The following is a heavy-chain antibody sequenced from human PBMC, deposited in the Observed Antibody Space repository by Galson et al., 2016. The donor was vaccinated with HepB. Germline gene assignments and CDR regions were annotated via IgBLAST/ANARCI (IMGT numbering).Heavy chain of an antibody. CDR3: ARPIHLGGYYYYGMDV. Sequence: SVKVSCKASGYTFTGYYMHWVRQPPGQGLEWMGWINTNTGNPTYAQGFTGRFVFSLDTSVSTAYLQISSLKAEDTAVYYCARPIHLGGYYYYGMDVWGQGTTVTVSS. J-gene: IGHJ6*02. CDR1: GYTFTGYY. D-gene: IGHD3-16*01. CDR2: INTNTGNP. V-gene: IGHV7-4-1*02.